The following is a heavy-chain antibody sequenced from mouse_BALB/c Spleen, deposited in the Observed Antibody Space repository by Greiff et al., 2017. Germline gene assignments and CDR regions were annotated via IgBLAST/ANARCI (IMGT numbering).Heavy chain of an antibody. V-gene: IGHV2-9*02. CDR2: IWAGGST. D-gene: IGHD2-10*02. Sequence: VKLVESGPGLVAPSQSLSITCTVSGFSLTSYGVHWVRQPPGKGLEWLGVIWAGGSTNYNSALMSRLSISKDNSKSQVFLKMNSLQTDDTAMYYCARDQGYGNYKFAYWGQGTLVTVSA. CDR1: GFSLTSYG. CDR3: ARDQGYGNYKFAY. J-gene: IGHJ3*01.